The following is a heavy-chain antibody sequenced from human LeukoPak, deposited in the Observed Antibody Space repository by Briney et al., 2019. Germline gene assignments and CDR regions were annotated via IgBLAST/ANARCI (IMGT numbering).Heavy chain of an antibody. V-gene: IGHV1-24*01. Sequence: ASVKVSCKVSGYTLTELSMHWVRQAPGKGLEWMGGFDPEDGETIYAQKFQGRVTMTEDTSTDTAYMELSSLRSEDTAVYYCATDTLTFNLIVAPIFSGMDVWGQATTVTVSS. J-gene: IGHJ6*02. D-gene: IGHD2-15*01. CDR3: ATDTLTFNLIVAPIFSGMDV. CDR2: FDPEDGET. CDR1: GYTLTELS.